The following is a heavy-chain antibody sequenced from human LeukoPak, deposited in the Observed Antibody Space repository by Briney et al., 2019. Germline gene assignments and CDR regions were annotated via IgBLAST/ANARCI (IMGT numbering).Heavy chain of an antibody. Sequence: PSETMSLTCTVSGGSVSSASYFWSWIRQPPGKGLEWIAYIYYSGSTNYNPSLKGRVTLSLDTSKNQFSLKLSSLTAAETAVYYCASYYYGSGNYNWFDPWGQGTLVTVSS. CDR2: IYYSGST. D-gene: IGHD3-10*01. J-gene: IGHJ5*02. CDR3: ASYYYGSGNYNWFDP. V-gene: IGHV4-61*01. CDR1: GGSVSSASYF.